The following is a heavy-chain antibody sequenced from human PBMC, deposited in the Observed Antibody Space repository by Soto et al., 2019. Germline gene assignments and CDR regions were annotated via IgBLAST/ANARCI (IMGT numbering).Heavy chain of an antibody. J-gene: IGHJ3*02. CDR3: ARAGYCSGGSCWRHRAFDI. Sequence: GGSLRLSCAASGFTFSSYWMSWVRQAPGKGLEWVANIKQDGSEKYYVDSVKGRFTISRDNAKNSLYLQMNSLRAEDTAVYYCARAGYCSGGSCWRHRAFDIWGQGTMVTVSS. CDR2: IKQDGSEK. CDR1: GFTFSSYW. D-gene: IGHD2-15*01. V-gene: IGHV3-7*01.